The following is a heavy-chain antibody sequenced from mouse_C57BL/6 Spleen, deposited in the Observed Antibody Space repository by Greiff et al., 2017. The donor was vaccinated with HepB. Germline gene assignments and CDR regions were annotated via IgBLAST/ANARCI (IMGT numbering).Heavy chain of an antibody. CDR3: ARFTTVVARDY. CDR2: ILPGSGST. V-gene: IGHV1-9*01. J-gene: IGHJ2*01. CDR1: GYTFTGYW. D-gene: IGHD1-1*01. Sequence: VQLQQSGAELMKPGASVKLSCKATGYTFTGYWIEWVKQRPGHGLEWNGEILPGSGSTNYNEKFKGKATFTADKSSNTAYMQLSSLTTEDSAINYCARFTTVVARDYWGQGTTLTVSS.